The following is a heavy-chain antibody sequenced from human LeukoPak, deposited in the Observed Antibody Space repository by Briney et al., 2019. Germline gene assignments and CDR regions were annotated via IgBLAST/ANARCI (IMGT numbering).Heavy chain of an antibody. V-gene: IGHV4-39*01. J-gene: IGHJ4*02. CDR3: ARHVDYGDRLY. D-gene: IGHD4-17*01. CDR1: GGSITSGNYF. Sequence: SETLSLTCTVSGGSITSGNYFWGWIRQPPGKGLEWIGTIYYSGNTYYNPSLESRVTISLDTSKNQFSLKLNSVTAAGTAVYYCARHVDYGDRLYWGQGTLVTVSS. CDR2: IYYSGNT.